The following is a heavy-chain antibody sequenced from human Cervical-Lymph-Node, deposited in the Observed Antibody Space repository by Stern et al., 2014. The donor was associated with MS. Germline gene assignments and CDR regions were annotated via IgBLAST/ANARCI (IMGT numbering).Heavy chain of an antibody. CDR1: GGTFSNYA. CDR2: ITPIFDAT. V-gene: IGHV1-69*01. D-gene: IGHD2-21*01. CDR3: ARGDSEAPIYYFDY. Sequence: QLVQSGAEVKKPGSSGKVSCKTSGGTFSNYAISWVRQAPGQGLEWMGGITPIFDATNYAQKFQGRITITADESTRTAYMELSSLRSDDTAMYYCARGDSEAPIYYFDYWGQGTLVTVSS. J-gene: IGHJ4*02.